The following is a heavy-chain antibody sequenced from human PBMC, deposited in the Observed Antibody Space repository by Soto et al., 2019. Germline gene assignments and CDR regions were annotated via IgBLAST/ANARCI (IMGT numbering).Heavy chain of an antibody. CDR2: ISATGTT. CDR3: ARDQSGAADF. J-gene: IGHJ3*01. Sequence: PSETLSLTCTVSGDSMSTYYWNWNRQSAEKGLEWIGRISATGTTTYIPSPKSRITLSVATAKTEFSLNLKFVTAADPAVYFCARDQSGAADFWGQGTMVTVSS. V-gene: IGHV4-4*07. D-gene: IGHD2-15*01. CDR1: GDSMSTYY.